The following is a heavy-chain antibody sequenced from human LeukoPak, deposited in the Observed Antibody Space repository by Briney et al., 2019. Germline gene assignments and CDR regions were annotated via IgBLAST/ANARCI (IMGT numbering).Heavy chain of an antibody. CDR2: IYTSGST. CDR3: ARDWDSNGYYLGSVVYAFDI. Sequence: SETLSLTCTVSGGSISSYYWSWIRQPAGKGLEWIGRIYTSGSTIYNPSLESRVTMSVDTSKNQFSLKLNSMTAADTAVYYCARDWDSNGYYLGSVVYAFDIWGQGTMVTVSS. D-gene: IGHD3-22*01. V-gene: IGHV4-4*07. J-gene: IGHJ3*02. CDR1: GGSISSYY.